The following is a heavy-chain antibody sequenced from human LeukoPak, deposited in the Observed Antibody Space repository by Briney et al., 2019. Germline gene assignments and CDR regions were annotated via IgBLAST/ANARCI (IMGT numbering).Heavy chain of an antibody. Sequence: GRSLRLSCAASGFTFSSYTMSWVRQAPGKGLEWVSDINTSAGSTYYADSVKGRFTISRDNSKNTLFLQMNSLRAEDTALYYCAKHRDYDSSDAFHMWGQGTMVTVSS. J-gene: IGHJ3*02. CDR1: GFTFSSYT. CDR3: AKHRDYDSSDAFHM. CDR2: INTSAGST. V-gene: IGHV3-23*01. D-gene: IGHD3-22*01.